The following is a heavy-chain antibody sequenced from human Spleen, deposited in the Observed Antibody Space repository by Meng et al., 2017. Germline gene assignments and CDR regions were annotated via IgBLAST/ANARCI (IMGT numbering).Heavy chain of an antibody. CDR1: GGSFSDYY. D-gene: IGHD4-11*01. Sequence: QWQLRQWGAGLLKPSETLSFSCVVYGGSFSDYYWSWIRQPPGKGLEWIGEINHSGSTNYNPSLESRATISVDTSQNNLSLKLSSVTAADSAVYYCARGPTTMAHDFDYWGQGTLVTVSS. CDR3: ARGPTTMAHDFDY. J-gene: IGHJ4*02. V-gene: IGHV4-34*01. CDR2: INHSGST.